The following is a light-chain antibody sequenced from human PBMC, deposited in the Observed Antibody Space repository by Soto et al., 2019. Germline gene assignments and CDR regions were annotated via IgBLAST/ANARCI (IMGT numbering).Light chain of an antibody. V-gene: IGKV1-5*03. CDR3: QQYNSYWT. CDR2: KSS. J-gene: IGKJ1*01. Sequence: DVQMTQSPSTLSASVGDRVTITFRASQSMSGWLAWYQQKPGKAPTVLIYKSSSLQSGVPSRFSGSGSGTEFTLTISSLQPDDFATYYCQQYNSYWTFGQGTKVDIK. CDR1: QSMSGW.